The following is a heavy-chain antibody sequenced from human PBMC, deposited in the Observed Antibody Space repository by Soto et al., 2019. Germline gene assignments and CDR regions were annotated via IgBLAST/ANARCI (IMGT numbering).Heavy chain of an antibody. CDR1: GYTFTMYG. V-gene: IGHV1-18*01. D-gene: IGHD4-17*01. CDR3: ARDLEGRLPDY. Sequence: QVQEVQSGPEVKKPGTSVRVSCKTAGYTFTMYGITWVRQGPGQGLEWMGWISTDNSNTEYAQKLQGRVTMTTDTSRSAAYMELRSLRSDDTAVYYCARDLEGRLPDYWGQGTLVTVSS. J-gene: IGHJ4*02. CDR2: ISTDNSNT.